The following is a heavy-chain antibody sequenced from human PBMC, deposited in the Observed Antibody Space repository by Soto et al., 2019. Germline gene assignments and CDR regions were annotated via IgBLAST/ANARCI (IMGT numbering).Heavy chain of an antibody. CDR1: GDSVSSNGAC. J-gene: IGHJ6*02. CDR2: IYYRSKWFH. CDR3: ARVHCSAGTCLDGLDF. D-gene: IGHD2-15*01. Sequence: SQTLSLTCVVSGDSVSSNGACWNWIRQSPSRGLQWLGRIYYRSKWFHDYAASVESRMAINPDTSRNQFSLQLNYVTPEDTAVYYCARVHCSAGTCLDGLDFWGQGTTVTVSS. V-gene: IGHV6-1*01.